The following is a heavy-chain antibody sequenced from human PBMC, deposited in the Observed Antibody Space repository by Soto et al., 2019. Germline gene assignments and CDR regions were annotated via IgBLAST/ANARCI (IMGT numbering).Heavy chain of an antibody. CDR2: ISRSGTI. Sequence: GGSLRLSCEASGFTFTNHEMNWVRQAPGKGLEWVAYISRSGTINYADSVKGRFTISRDNAKNSLYLQMNSLRAEDAAVYYCARDRTTIIGGAVNYYTGMDVWGQGTTVTVSS. CDR3: ARDRTTIIGGAVNYYTGMDV. CDR1: GFTFTNHE. D-gene: IGHD3-3*01. J-gene: IGHJ6*02. V-gene: IGHV3-48*03.